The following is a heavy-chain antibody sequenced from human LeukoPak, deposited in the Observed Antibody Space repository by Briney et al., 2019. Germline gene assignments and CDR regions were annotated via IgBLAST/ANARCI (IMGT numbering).Heavy chain of an antibody. D-gene: IGHD6-19*01. CDR1: GGSISSYY. J-gene: IGHJ5*02. Sequence: PSETLSLTCTVSGGSISSYYWSWIRQPPGKGLEWFGYIYYSGSTNYNPSLKSRVTISVDTSKNQFSLKLSSVTAADTAVYYCAREAEYSSGWYPWGQGTLVTVSS. CDR3: AREAEYSSGWYP. V-gene: IGHV4-59*01. CDR2: IYYSGST.